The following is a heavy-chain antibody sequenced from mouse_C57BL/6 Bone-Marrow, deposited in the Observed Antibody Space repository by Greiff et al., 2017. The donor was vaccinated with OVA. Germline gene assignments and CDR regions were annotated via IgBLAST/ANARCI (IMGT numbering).Heavy chain of an antibody. Sequence: QVHVKQSGAELVKPGASVKLSCKASGYTFTSYWMHWVKQRPGQGLEWIGMIHPNSGSTNYNEKFKSKATLTVDKSSSTAYMQLSSLTSEDSAVYYCARGITTPHYFDYWGQGTTLTVSS. J-gene: IGHJ2*01. CDR1: GYTFTSYW. CDR2: IHPNSGST. V-gene: IGHV1-64*01. D-gene: IGHD1-1*01. CDR3: ARGITTPHYFDY.